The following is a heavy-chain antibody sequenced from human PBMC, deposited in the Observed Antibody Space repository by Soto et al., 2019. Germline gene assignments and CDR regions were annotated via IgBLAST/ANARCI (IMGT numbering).Heavy chain of an antibody. CDR2: IYYSGRT. CDR3: AGDRSNSPDYFDY. D-gene: IGHD2-15*01. Sequence: SEPLSLTCSVSGGSISSGYYYWSWIRQPPGKGLEWIGYIYYSGRTNYNPSLESRLTISIDTSKNQFSLRLSYVSAADTAVYYCAGDRSNSPDYFDYWGQGTLVTVSS. J-gene: IGHJ4*02. CDR1: GGSISSGYYY. V-gene: IGHV4-30-4*01.